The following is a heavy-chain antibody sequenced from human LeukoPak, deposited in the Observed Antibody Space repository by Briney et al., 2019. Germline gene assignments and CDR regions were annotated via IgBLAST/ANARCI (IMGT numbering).Heavy chain of an antibody. CDR3: ARGPYCSGGTCYSQYFDY. CDR2: ISPYNGNT. V-gene: IGHV1-18*01. J-gene: IGHJ4*02. Sequence: ASVRVSCKASGYTYTTHGITWVRQAPGQGLQWMGWISPYNGNTNYAQNFQGRVTMTTDTSTSTAHMEVRSLRSDDTAVYYCARGPYCSGGTCYSQYFDYWGQGSLVTVST. CDR1: GYTYTTHG. D-gene: IGHD2-15*01.